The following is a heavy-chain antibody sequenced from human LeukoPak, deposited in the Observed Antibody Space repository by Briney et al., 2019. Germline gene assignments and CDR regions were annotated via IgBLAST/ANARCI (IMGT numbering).Heavy chain of an antibody. CDR1: GGSIRSGDYS. Sequence: PSQTLSLTCTVSGGSIRSGDYSWSWIRQPAGKGLEWIGRIYTSGSTNYNPSLKSRVTMSVDTSKNQFSLKLSSVTAADTAVYYCARDSNLLGGSYYGCAFDIWGQGTMVTVSS. CDR3: ARDSNLLGGSYYGCAFDI. D-gene: IGHD1-26*01. CDR2: IYTSGST. J-gene: IGHJ3*02. V-gene: IGHV4-61*02.